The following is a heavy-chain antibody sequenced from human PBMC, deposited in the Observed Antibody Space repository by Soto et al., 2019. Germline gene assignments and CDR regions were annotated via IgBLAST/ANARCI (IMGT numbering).Heavy chain of an antibody. V-gene: IGHV1-46*01. CDR3: ARVRGGTLYAGMDV. J-gene: IGHJ6*02. CDR2: INPSGGST. Sequence: QVQLVQSGAEVKKPGASVKVSCKAYGYTFTSYYIHWVRQAPGQGLEWMGVINPSGGSTSYAQKLQGRSTMTRDTSTRTVYMELSSLGSEDTAVYYCARVRGGTLYAGMDVWGQGTTVTVSS. CDR1: GYTFTSYY. D-gene: IGHD2-8*01.